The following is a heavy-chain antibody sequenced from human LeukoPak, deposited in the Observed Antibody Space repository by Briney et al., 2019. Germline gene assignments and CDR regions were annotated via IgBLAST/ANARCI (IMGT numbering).Heavy chain of an antibody. CDR3: ARGIVPVRGVISGY. V-gene: IGHV1-8*03. D-gene: IGHD3-10*01. J-gene: IGHJ4*02. CDR1: GYTFTSYD. Sequence: ASVKVSCKASGYTFTSYDINWVRQATGQGLEWMGWMNPNSGNTGYAQKFQGRVTITRNTSISTAYMELSSLRSEDTAVYYCARGIVPVRGVISGYWGQGTLVTVSS. CDR2: MNPNSGNT.